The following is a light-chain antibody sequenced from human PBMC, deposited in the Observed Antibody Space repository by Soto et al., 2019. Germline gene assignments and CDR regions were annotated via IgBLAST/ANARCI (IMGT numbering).Light chain of an antibody. CDR2: EVS. Sequence: QSVLTQPASVSGSPGQWITISCTGTSSDVGGYNYVSWYQQHPGKAPKLLIYEVSNRPSGVSDRFSGSKSDNTASLAISGLQPEDEADYYCSSYRNNILVLGTGTKLTVL. V-gene: IGLV2-14*01. J-gene: IGLJ1*01. CDR3: SSYRNNILV. CDR1: SSDVGGYNY.